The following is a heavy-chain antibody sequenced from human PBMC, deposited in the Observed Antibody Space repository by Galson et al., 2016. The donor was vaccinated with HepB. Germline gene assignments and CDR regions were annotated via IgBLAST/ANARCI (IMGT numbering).Heavy chain of an antibody. V-gene: IGHV1-69*01. CDR3: ARSRLDPSGYYAV. CDR2: IIPIFTAT. Sequence: SCKASGGTFGSYAISWVRQAPGQGLEWMGGIIPIFTATNYAQKFQGRVMITADESTTTAYMELSSLRLEDTAVYYCARSRLDPSGYYAVWGQGTLVAVSS. CDR1: GGTFGSYA. J-gene: IGHJ4*02. D-gene: IGHD3-22*01.